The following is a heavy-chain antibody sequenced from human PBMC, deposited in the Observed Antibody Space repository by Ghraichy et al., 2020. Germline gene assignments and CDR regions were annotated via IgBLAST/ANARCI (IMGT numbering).Heavy chain of an antibody. CDR1: GFSVSSNY. J-gene: IGHJ5*02. CDR2: IYSGGAT. D-gene: IGHD2-2*01. Sequence: LTCAASGFSVSSNYLTWVRQAPGKGLEWVSVIYSGGATYYADFVKGRFTISRDGSKNTLFLQMNSLRVEDTAIYYCARADKAMPDWLDAWGQGTLVTVSS. V-gene: IGHV3-53*01. CDR3: ARADKAMPDWLDA.